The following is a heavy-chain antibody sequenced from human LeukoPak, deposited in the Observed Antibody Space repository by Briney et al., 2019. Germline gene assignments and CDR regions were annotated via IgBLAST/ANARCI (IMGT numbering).Heavy chain of an antibody. CDR3: VKPPYSSSWYPFDY. Sequence: GGSLRLSCSASGFTFSSYTMHWVRQAPGKGLEYVSAISSNGGSTYYADSVKGRFTISRDNSKNTLYLQMCSLRTEDTAVYYCVKPPYSSSWYPFDYWGQGTLVTVSS. D-gene: IGHD6-13*01. J-gene: IGHJ4*02. CDR2: ISSNGGST. V-gene: IGHV3-64D*06. CDR1: GFTFSSYT.